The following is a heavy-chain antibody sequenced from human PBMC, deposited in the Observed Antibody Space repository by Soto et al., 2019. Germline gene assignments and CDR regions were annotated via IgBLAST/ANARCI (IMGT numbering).Heavy chain of an antibody. CDR1: RLTFSNYV. CDR3: AREAGCSGTNCNVYFDY. CDR2: ISYESIST. V-gene: IGHV3-30*03. Sequence: PGGSRRRSWVASRLTFSNYVMHGVGQAPGKGLEWVAVISYESISTVYRDSVRGRFTISRDNSRNTLYLHMNSLTPEDTAVYYCAREAGCSGTNCNVYFDYWGLGTLVTVSS. D-gene: IGHD2-15*01. J-gene: IGHJ4*01.